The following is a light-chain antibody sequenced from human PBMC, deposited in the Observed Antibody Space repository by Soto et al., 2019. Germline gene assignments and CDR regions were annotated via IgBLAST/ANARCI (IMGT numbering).Light chain of an antibody. CDR1: GYAVSYQL. V-gene: IGLV2-23*02. J-gene: IGLJ1*01. Sequence: QSVLTQPASVSGSPGQSITISCSGYAVSYQLVSWYQQQPGKAPKLILYDLTTRPSGVSNRFSGFKSGTTAPLAISGLQAEDEGYYYCCSYVGTSNDVFGTGTKVTVL. CDR3: CSYVGTSNDV. CDR2: DLT.